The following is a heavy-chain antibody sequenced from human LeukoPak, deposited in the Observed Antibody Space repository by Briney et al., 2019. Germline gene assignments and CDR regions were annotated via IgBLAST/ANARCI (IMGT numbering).Heavy chain of an antibody. CDR2: IYPGDSDT. CDR1: GYSFTSYW. J-gene: IGHJ3*02. D-gene: IGHD3-22*01. Sequence: RGESLKISCKGSGYSFTSYWIGWVRQMPGKGLEWMGIIYPGDSDTRYSPSFQGQVTISADKSISTAYLQWSSLKASDTAMYYCAPHLSGYYYDSSGYDAFDIWGQGTMVTVSS. V-gene: IGHV5-51*01. CDR3: APHLSGYYYDSSGYDAFDI.